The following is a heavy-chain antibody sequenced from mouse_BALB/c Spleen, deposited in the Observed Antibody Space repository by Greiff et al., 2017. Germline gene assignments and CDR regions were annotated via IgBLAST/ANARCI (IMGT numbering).Heavy chain of an antibody. CDR3: ARQEGSAYYEAMDY. D-gene: IGHD2-10*01. J-gene: IGHJ4*01. CDR2: INSNGGST. Sequence: EVKLMESGGGLVKLGGSLKLSCAASGFTFSSYYMSWVRQTPEKRLELVAAINSNGGSTYYPDTVKGRFTISRDNAKNTLYLQMSSLKSEDTAVYYCARQEGSAYYEAMDYWGQGTSVTVSS. CDR1: GFTFSSYY. V-gene: IGHV5-6-2*01.